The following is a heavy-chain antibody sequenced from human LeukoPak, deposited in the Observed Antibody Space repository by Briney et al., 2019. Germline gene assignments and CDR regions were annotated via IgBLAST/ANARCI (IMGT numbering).Heavy chain of an antibody. V-gene: IGHV3-30*04. CDR1: EFNFMSYS. J-gene: IGHJ2*01. CDR2: ISYDGSNI. Sequence: GGSLRLSCVASEFNFMSYSMQWVRQAPVKGLQWVAAISYDGSNIYYGDSVKGRFTISRDNSKNTLYLQMNNLRTEDTAVYYCARIPLEGHWYFDLWGRGTLVTVSS. D-gene: IGHD2-21*01. CDR3: ARIPLEGHWYFDL.